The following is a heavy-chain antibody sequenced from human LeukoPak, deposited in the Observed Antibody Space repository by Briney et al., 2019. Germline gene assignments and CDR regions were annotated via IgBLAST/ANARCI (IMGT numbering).Heavy chain of an antibody. CDR1: SDSIRSTNW. V-gene: IGHV4-4*02. Sequence: SGTLSLTCAVSSDSIRSTNWWSWVRQPPGKGLEWIGEIYYGGNTNYNPSLKSRATMSIDTSKNQFSLKLNSVTAADTAVYYCARSPPQQWLVKGYFDYWGQGILVIVSS. J-gene: IGHJ4*02. CDR3: ARSPPQQWLVKGYFDY. D-gene: IGHD6-19*01. CDR2: IYYGGNT.